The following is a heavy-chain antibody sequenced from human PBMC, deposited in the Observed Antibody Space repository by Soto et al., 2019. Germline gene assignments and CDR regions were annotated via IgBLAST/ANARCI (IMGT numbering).Heavy chain of an antibody. CDR1: GGSISSYY. CDR3: ARGGASRDYVSGNYGWYNWFDP. Sequence: PSETLSLTCTVSGGSISSYYWCWIRLPPGKGLEWIGYIYYSGSTNYNPSLKSRVTISVDTSKNQFSLKLSSVTAADTAVYYCARGGASRDYVSGNYGWYNWFDPRARGTLVPVSS. V-gene: IGHV4-59*01. CDR2: IYYSGST. D-gene: IGHD3-10*01. J-gene: IGHJ5*02.